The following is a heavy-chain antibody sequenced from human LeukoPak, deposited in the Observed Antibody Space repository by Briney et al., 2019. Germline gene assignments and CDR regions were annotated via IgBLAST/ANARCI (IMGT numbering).Heavy chain of an antibody. CDR3: ARTTEGYAGGPGYSYYYYMDV. V-gene: IGHV4-59*01. Sequence: SETLSLTCTVSGVSISDYNWSWIRQPPGKGLEWIGYTHYSGSTSYNPSLKSRVTISVDTSKTQVSLKLTSVTAADTAVYYCARTTEGYAGGPGYSYYYYMDVWGKGTTVTISS. CDR2: THYSGST. CDR1: GVSISDYN. J-gene: IGHJ6*03. D-gene: IGHD5-12*01.